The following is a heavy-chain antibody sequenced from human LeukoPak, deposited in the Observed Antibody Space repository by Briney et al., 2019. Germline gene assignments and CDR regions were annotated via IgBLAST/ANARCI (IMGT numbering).Heavy chain of an antibody. Sequence: GGSLRLSCAASGFTFSSYSMNWVRQAPGKGLEWVSSISSSSSYIYYADSVKGRFTISRDNAKNSLYLQMNSLRAEDTAAYYCARVPIGARYYFDYWGQGTLVTVSS. J-gene: IGHJ4*02. CDR3: ARVPIGARYYFDY. D-gene: IGHD3-10*01. V-gene: IGHV3-21*01. CDR1: GFTFSSYS. CDR2: ISSSSSYI.